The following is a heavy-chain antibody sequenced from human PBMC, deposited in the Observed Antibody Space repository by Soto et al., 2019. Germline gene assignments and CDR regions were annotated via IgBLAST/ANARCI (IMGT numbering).Heavy chain of an antibody. Sequence: SETLSLTCGVSGGSISSQNWWIWARQFPEKGRGWIGEIFHTGSVNYNQSLKSRVTLSLDKSKNQLSLQLTSVTAADTAVYFCARADYDRSGYYYYYYGMDVWGQGTTVTVSS. CDR3: ARADYDRSGYYYYYYGMDV. D-gene: IGHD3-22*01. J-gene: IGHJ6*02. CDR1: GGSISSQNW. V-gene: IGHV4-4*02. CDR2: IFHTGSV.